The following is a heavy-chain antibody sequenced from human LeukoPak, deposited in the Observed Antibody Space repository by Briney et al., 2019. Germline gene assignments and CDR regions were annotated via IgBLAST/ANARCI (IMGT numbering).Heavy chain of an antibody. CDR2: INPNSGGT. Sequence: ASVKVSCKASGYTFTGYYMHWVRQAPGQGLEWMAWINPNSGGTNYAQKFQGRVTMTRDTSISTAYMELSSLRSEDTAVYYCARGGTVTTYHYYYYYMDVWGKGTTVTISS. D-gene: IGHD4-17*01. CDR1: GYTFTGYY. V-gene: IGHV1-2*02. J-gene: IGHJ6*03. CDR3: ARGGTVTTYHYYYYYMDV.